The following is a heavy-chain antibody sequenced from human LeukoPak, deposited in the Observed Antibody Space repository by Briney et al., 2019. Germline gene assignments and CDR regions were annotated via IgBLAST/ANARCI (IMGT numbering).Heavy chain of an antibody. CDR3: ARVSHCSSTSCYIGYYYYMDV. CDR1: GFTFSSYS. V-gene: IGHV3-21*01. Sequence: GGSLRLSCAASGFTFSSYSMYWVRQAPGKGLEWVSSISSSSSYIYYADSVKGRFTISRDNAKNSLYLQMNSLRAEDTAVYYCARVSHCSSTSCYIGYYYYMDVWGKGTTVTVSS. D-gene: IGHD2-2*02. CDR2: ISSSSSYI. J-gene: IGHJ6*03.